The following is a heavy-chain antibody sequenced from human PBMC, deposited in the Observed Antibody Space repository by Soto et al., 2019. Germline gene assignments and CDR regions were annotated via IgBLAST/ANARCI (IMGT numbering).Heavy chain of an antibody. CDR1: GFTFTSSA. CDR3: AADNGDYYDSSGAYYYYGMDV. Sequence: VKVSCKASGFTFTSSAVQWVRQARGQRLEWIGWIVVGSGNTNYAQKFQERVTITRDMSTSTAYIELSSLRSEDTAVYYCAADNGDYYDSSGAYYYYGMDVWGQGTTVTVSS. J-gene: IGHJ6*02. D-gene: IGHD3-22*01. V-gene: IGHV1-58*01. CDR2: IVVGSGNT.